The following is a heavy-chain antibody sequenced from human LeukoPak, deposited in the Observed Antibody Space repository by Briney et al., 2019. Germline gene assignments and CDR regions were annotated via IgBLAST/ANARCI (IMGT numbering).Heavy chain of an antibody. CDR2: INPNSGGT. CDR3: ARGVLVVTALYFDY. V-gene: IGHV1-2*02. D-gene: IGHD2-21*02. J-gene: IGHJ4*02. Sequence: GASVKVSCKASGYTFTGSYMHWVRQAPGQGLEWMGWINPNSGGTNYAQKFQGRVTMTRDTSISTAYMELSRLRSDDTAVYYCARGVLVVTALYFDYWGQGTLVTVSS. CDR1: GYTFTGSY.